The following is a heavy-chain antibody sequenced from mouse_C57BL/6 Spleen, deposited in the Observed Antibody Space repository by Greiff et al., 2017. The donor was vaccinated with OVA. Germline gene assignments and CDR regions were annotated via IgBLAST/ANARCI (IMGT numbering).Heavy chain of an antibody. V-gene: IGHV1-26*01. D-gene: IGHD4-1*01. J-gene: IGHJ2*01. Sequence: EVQLQQSGPELVKPGASVKISCKASGYTFTDYYMNWVKQSHGKSLEWIGDINPNNGGTSYNQKFKGKATLTVDKSSSTAYMELRSLTSEDSAVYYCARGGLANWDNDYWGQGTTLTVSS. CDR2: INPNNGGT. CDR3: ARGGLANWDNDY. CDR1: GYTFTDYY.